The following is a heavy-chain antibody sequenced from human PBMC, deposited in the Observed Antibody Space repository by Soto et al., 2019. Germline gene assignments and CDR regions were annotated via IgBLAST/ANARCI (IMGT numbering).Heavy chain of an antibody. CDR2: IHDGGTT. J-gene: IGHJ5*02. CDR3: AGQWAAGYGAFDP. D-gene: IGHD3-9*01. V-gene: IGHV4-4*02. Sequence: QVQLQESGPGLVKPSGTLSLTCAVSGGSINSNRWWTWVRQAPGKGLEWIGEIHDGGTTNYNLSLKSRVNLSIDESKNQFSLDMKSVSAADTAVYYCAGQWAAGYGAFDPWGQGILVTVSS. CDR1: GGSINSNRW.